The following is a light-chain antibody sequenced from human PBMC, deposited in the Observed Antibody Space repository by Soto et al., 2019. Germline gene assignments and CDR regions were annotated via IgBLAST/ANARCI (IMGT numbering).Light chain of an antibody. CDR1: QSVDGY. J-gene: IGKJ2*01. Sequence: EIVLTQSPATLSLSPGERATLSCRASQSVDGYVAWFQQKPGQAPSLLIYDVSNRAIGVPARFSGSGSGTDYTLTINSLEPEDFAVYYCQLYGGSHMFSFGQGTKLEIK. CDR2: DVS. V-gene: IGKV3-11*01. CDR3: QLYGGSHMFS.